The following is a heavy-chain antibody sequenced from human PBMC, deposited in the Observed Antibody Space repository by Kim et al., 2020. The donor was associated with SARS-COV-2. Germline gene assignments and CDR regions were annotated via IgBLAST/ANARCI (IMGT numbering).Heavy chain of an antibody. V-gene: IGHV3-30*04. Sequence: GGSLRLSCAASGFTFSSYAMHWVRQAPGKGLEWVAVISYDGSNKYYADSVKGRFTISRDNSKNTLYLQMNSLRAEDTAVYYCARDRASLRFLEWLFDYWGQGTLVTVSS. CDR2: ISYDGSNK. CDR3: ARDRASLRFLEWLFDY. J-gene: IGHJ4*02. D-gene: IGHD3-3*01. CDR1: GFTFSSYA.